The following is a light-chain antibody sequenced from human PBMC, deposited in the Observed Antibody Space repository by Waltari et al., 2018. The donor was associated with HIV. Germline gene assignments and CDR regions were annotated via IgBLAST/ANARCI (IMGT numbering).Light chain of an antibody. V-gene: IGKV3-20*01. CDR1: QSVASSS. CDR2: GAS. J-gene: IGKJ1*01. Sequence: EIVLTQSPGPLSLSPGKRATLSCRASQSVASSSLAWYQQKFGQAPRLLIYGASNRAGDTPDRFSCSGSGTDFTLTISRLEPEDVAVYYCQQYASSPWTFGQGTTVEI. CDR3: QQYASSPWT.